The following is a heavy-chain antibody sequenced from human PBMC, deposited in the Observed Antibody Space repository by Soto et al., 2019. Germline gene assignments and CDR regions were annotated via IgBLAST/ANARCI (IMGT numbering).Heavy chain of an antibody. CDR2: INPNSGGT. D-gene: IGHD3-3*01. CDR1: GYTFTGYY. CDR3: ARVGSWSGYPPGGGMDV. J-gene: IGHJ6*02. Sequence: QVQLVQSGAEVKKPGASVKVSCKASGYTFTGYYMHWVRQAPGQGLEWMGWINPNSGGTNYAQKFQGRVTMTRDTSISTAYMELSRLRSDDTAVYYCARVGSWSGYPPGGGMDVWGQGTTVTVSS. V-gene: IGHV1-2*02.